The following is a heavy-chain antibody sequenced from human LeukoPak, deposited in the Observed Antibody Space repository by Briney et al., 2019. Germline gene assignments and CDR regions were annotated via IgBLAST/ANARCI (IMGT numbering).Heavy chain of an antibody. D-gene: IGHD3-3*01. CDR2: ITAIGGNT. CDR3: AKVPYDFWSGYSDY. J-gene: IGHJ4*02. Sequence: GGSLRLSCEASGVSSTTDVLSWVRQAPGKGLEWVSSITAIGGNTFYADSVKGRFTISRDNSQTTVSLQMNSLRAEDTAVYYCAKVPYDFWSGYSDYWGQGTLVTVSS. V-gene: IGHV3-23*01. CDR1: GVSSTTDV.